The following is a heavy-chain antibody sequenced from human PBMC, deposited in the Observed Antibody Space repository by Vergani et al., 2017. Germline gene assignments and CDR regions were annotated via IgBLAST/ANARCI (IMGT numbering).Heavy chain of an antibody. CDR2: VEPEDGET. Sequence: EVQLVQSGAEVKKPGATMKISCKVSGYTFTDHYMHWVKQAPGKGLEWMGLVEPEDGETIYAEKFKGRVTIAADTSTDTAHLELSSLRAEDTAVSYCATPQTVTTGGMEVWGQGTTVIVSS. V-gene: IGHV1-69-2*01. D-gene: IGHD4-17*01. J-gene: IGHJ6*02. CDR1: GYTFTDHY. CDR3: ATPQTVTTGGMEV.